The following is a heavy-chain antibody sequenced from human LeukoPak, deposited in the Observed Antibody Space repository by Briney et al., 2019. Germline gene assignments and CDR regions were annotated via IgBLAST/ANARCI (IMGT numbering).Heavy chain of an antibody. CDR2: IYDSGTT. Sequence: SETLSLTCTVSGGSISSYYWNWIRQPPRKGLEWIGYIYDSGTTNYNPSLKSRVTMSVDSSKNQFSLKLTSVTAADTAVYYCARSVVVTATLRYHYGMDVWGQGTTVTVSS. CDR3: ARSVVVTATLRYHYGMDV. CDR1: GGSISSYY. J-gene: IGHJ6*02. V-gene: IGHV4-59*01. D-gene: IGHD2-21*02.